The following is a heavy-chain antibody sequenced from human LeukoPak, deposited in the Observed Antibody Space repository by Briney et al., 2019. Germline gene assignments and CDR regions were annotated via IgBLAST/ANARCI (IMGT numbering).Heavy chain of an antibody. CDR3: AEHYCSGGSCYSFQH. V-gene: IGHV1-18*01. J-gene: IGHJ1*01. D-gene: IGHD2-15*01. CDR1: GYTFTSYG. Sequence: ASVKVSCKASGYTFTSYGISWVRQAPGQGLEWMGWISAYNGNTNYAQKLQGRVTMTTDTSTSTAYMELRSLRSDDTAVYYCAEHYCSGGSCYSFQHWGQGTLVTVSS. CDR2: ISAYNGNT.